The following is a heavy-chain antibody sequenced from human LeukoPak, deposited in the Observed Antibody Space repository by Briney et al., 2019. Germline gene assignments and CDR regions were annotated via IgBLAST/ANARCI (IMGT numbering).Heavy chain of an antibody. Sequence: PSETLSLTCTVSGGSISSYYWSWIRQPPGKGLEWIGYIYYSGSTNYNPSLKSRVTISVDTSKNQFSLKLGSVTAADTAVYYCARWVSGGYSSGWYSVGTYFDYWGQGTLVTVSS. CDR3: ARWVSGGYSSGWYSVGTYFDY. CDR1: GGSISSYY. V-gene: IGHV4-59*01. CDR2: IYYSGST. J-gene: IGHJ4*02. D-gene: IGHD6-19*01.